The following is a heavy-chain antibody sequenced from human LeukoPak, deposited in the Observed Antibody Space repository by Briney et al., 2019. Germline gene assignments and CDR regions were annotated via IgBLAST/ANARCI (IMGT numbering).Heavy chain of an antibody. CDR2: ISSSGSTR. J-gene: IGHJ4*02. V-gene: IGHV3-48*03. Sequence: GGSLRLSCAASGFTFSNYEMNWVRQAPGKGLEWVSYISSSGSTRTYADSVKGRITISRDNAKNSLSLEMNSLRAEDTAVYYCAREIVSAVAGNFDYWGQGTLVTVSS. CDR3: AREIVSAVAGNFDY. D-gene: IGHD6-19*01. CDR1: GFTFSNYE.